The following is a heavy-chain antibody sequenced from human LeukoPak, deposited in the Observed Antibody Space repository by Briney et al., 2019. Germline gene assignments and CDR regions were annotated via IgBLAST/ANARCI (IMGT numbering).Heavy chain of an antibody. CDR2: ISGSGGSK. J-gene: IGHJ4*02. D-gene: IGHD3-10*01. V-gene: IGHV3-23*01. CDR1: GFTFSSYA. Sequence: GGSLRLSCAASGFTFSSYAMSWVRQAPGKGLEWVSAISGSGGSKYYADSVKDRFTISRDNSKNTLYLQMNSLRAEDTAVYYCAKDRRDGSGSYFDYWGQGTLVTVSS. CDR3: AKDRRDGSGSYFDY.